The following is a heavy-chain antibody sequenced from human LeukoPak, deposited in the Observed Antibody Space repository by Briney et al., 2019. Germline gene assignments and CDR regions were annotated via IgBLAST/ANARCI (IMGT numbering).Heavy chain of an antibody. CDR2: ISSSSSTI. D-gene: IGHD5-24*01. CDR3: ARDGLQDGYNQGYFDY. Sequence: GGSLRLSCAVSGFTVSSNYMSWVRQAPGKGLEWVSYISSSSSTIYYADSVKGRFTISRDNAKNSLYLQMNSLRAEDTAAYYCARDGLQDGYNQGYFDYWGQGTLVTVSS. CDR1: GFTVSSNY. V-gene: IGHV3-48*01. J-gene: IGHJ4*02.